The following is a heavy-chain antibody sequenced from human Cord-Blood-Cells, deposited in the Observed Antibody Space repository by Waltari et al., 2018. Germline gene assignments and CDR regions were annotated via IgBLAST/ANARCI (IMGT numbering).Heavy chain of an antibody. CDR3: TTGPSDCWSGDSEHFAY. J-gene: IGHJ4*02. Sequence: EVQLVEAGGGLVKPGGSLRLSCAASGFTFSNAWMSWFRQAPGKGPEWVGRIKSKTDGGTTDYAAPVKGRFTISSDESKDTRYLQMNSRKTEDTAVYYCTTGPSDCWSGDSEHFAYWGQGTLVTVSS. CDR2: IKSKTDGGTT. D-gene: IGHD3-3*01. CDR1: GFTFSNAW. V-gene: IGHV3-15*01.